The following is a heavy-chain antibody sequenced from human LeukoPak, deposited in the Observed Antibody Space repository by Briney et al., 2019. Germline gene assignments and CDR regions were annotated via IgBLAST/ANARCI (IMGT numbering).Heavy chain of an antibody. CDR2: IYSGGST. J-gene: IGHJ5*02. D-gene: IGHD4-11*01. V-gene: IGHV3-66*01. Sequence: PGGSLRLSCAASGFTVSSNYMSWVRQAPGKGLEWVSVIYSGGSTYYADSVKGRFTISRDNSKNTLYLQMNSLRAEDMAVYYCARGLLRLGGWFDPWGQGTLVTVSS. CDR1: GFTVSSNY. CDR3: ARGLLRLGGWFDP.